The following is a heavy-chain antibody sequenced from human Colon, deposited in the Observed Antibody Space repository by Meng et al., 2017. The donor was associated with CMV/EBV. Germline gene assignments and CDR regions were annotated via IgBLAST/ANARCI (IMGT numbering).Heavy chain of an antibody. CDR3: ATDYGAYYFDH. Sequence: LLLQESVPGLVTPSEILSITCTVSGGSIKSSTYYWGWIRQTPGKGLEWIGNIYYSGYNSYNPSLKSRITISVDTSKNQFSLKLTSVTAADTAVNYCATDYGAYYFDHWGQGTLVTVSS. J-gene: IGHJ4*02. D-gene: IGHD4-17*01. CDR1: GGSIKSSTYY. V-gene: IGHV4-39*07. CDR2: IYYSGYN.